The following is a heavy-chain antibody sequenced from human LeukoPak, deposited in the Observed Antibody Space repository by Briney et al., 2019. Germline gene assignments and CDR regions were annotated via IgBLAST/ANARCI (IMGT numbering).Heavy chain of an antibody. J-gene: IGHJ4*02. CDR1: GGSISSGDYY. CDR3: ARGYDSSGSRWYYFDY. V-gene: IGHV4-30-4*01. Sequence: SETLSLTCTVSGGSISSGDYYWSWIRQPPGKGLEWIGYIYYSGSTYYNPSLKSRVTISVDTSKNQFSLKLSSVTAADTAVYYCARGYDSSGSRWYYFDYWGQGTLVTVSS. CDR2: IYYSGST. D-gene: IGHD3-22*01.